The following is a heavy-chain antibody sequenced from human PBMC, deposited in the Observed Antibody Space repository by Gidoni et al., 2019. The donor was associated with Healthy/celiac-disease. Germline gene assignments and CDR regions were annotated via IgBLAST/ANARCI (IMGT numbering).Heavy chain of an antibody. Sequence: QVQLQQWGAGLLKPSETLSLTCAVYGGSFRGYYWSWLRQPPGKGLEWTGEINHIGRTNYTPSLKRRVTISVDTSKNQFSLKLSSVTAADTAVYYCARGQSYCSSTSCYPRVYGMEVWGQGTTVTVSS. V-gene: IGHV4-34*01. CDR1: GGSFRGYY. CDR3: ARGQSYCSSTSCYPRVYGMEV. D-gene: IGHD2-2*01. J-gene: IGHJ6*02. CDR2: INHIGRT.